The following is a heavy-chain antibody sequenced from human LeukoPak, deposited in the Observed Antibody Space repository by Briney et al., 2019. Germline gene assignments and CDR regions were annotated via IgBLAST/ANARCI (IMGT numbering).Heavy chain of an antibody. V-gene: IGHV4-34*01. CDR1: GGSFSGYY. D-gene: IGHD3-22*01. CDR2: INHSGST. Sequence: SETLSLTCAVYGGSFSGYYWSWIRQPPGKGLEWIGEINHSGSTNYNPSLMSRVTISVDTSKNQFSLHLSSVTAADTAVYYCARAPHFSDTSGSRYYFDSWGQGALVTVSS. J-gene: IGHJ4*02. CDR3: ARAPHFSDTSGSRYYFDS.